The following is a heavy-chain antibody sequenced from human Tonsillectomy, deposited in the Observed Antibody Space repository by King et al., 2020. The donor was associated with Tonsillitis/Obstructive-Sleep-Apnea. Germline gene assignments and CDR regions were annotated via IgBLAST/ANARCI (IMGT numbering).Heavy chain of an antibody. V-gene: IGHV3-23*04. D-gene: IGHD4-17*01. CDR3: ARILPYMGGDFYCDY. Sequence: VQLVESGGDLVQPGGSLRLSCAASGFTFRSYAMSWVRQAPGKGLEWVSSISVSSTTTYYAHSVKGRFTISRDNSKNTLYLHMNSLRAEDTAVYYCARILPYMGGDFYCDYWGQGALVTVSS. CDR2: ISVSSTTT. J-gene: IGHJ4*02. CDR1: GFTFRSYA.